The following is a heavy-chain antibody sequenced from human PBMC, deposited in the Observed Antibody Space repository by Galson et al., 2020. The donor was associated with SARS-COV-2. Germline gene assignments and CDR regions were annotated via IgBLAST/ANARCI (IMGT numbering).Heavy chain of an antibody. D-gene: IGHD1-26*01. CDR1: GFPFSSYS. CDR3: ARKDGGGSFYLFDH. Sequence: GESLKISCAASGFPFSSYSMHWVRQAPGKGLEWVAVIWYDGNSKYYADSVKGRFTISRDNSNSTVYLQMDSLRAEDTAVYYCARKDGGGSFYLFDHWGQGTLVTVSS. J-gene: IGHJ4*02. V-gene: IGHV3-33*01. CDR2: IWYDGNSK.